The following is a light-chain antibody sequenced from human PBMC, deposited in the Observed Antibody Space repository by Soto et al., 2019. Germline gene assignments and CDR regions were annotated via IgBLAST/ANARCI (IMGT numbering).Light chain of an antibody. CDR2: SND. V-gene: IGLV1-47*02. CDR3: AAWDDSLRGHWA. CDR1: SSNIGNTY. Sequence: QAVVTQPPSASGTPGQRVTISCSGSSSNIGNTYVNWYQQFPGTAPKLLIFSNDHRPSGVPDRFSGSKSGTSAYLAISGLRSEDEADYYCAAWDDSLRGHWAFGGGTQLTVL. J-gene: IGLJ3*02.